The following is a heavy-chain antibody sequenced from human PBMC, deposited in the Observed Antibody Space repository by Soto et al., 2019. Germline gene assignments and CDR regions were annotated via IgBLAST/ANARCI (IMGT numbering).Heavy chain of an antibody. CDR3: GRDTARGMVRIYYGMDV. CDR2: IWYDGSNK. CDR1: GFTFSSYG. V-gene: IGHV3-33*01. J-gene: IGHJ6*02. D-gene: IGHD3-10*01. Sequence: QVQLVESGGGVVQPGRSLRLSCAASGFTFSSYGMHWVRQAPGKGLEWVAVIWYDGSNKYYADSVKGRFTISRDNSKNTLYLQMNSLRAEDTAVYYCGRDTARGMVRIYYGMDVWGQGTTVTVSS.